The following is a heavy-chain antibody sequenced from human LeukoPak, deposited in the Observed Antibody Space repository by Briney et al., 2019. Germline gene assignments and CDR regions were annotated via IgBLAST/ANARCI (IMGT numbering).Heavy chain of an antibody. V-gene: IGHV1-8*01. CDR3: ARVAYYYDSAGYYLNYYYGMDV. CDR2: MNPKSGRT. D-gene: IGHD3-22*01. J-gene: IGHJ6*02. CDR1: GYTFTNYD. Sequence: ASVTVSCKASGYTFTNYDINWVRQATGQGLEWMGWMNPKSGRTGYAQKFQGRITMTRDTPISTAYMELSSLRSEGTAVYYCARVAYYYDSAGYYLNYYYGMDVWGQGTTVTASS.